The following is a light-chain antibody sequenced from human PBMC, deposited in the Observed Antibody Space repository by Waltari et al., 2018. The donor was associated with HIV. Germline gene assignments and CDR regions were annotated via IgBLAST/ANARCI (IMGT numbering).Light chain of an antibody. J-gene: IGLJ2*01. V-gene: IGLV2-11*01. Sequence: QSALTQPRSVSGSPGQSVTISCTGTSSDVGDYNSVSWYQQHPGKAPKLMIYDVSKWPSGVPDRFSGSKSGNTASLTITGLQAEDEADYFCQSYDITLSASVVFGGGTKLTVL. CDR2: DVS. CDR3: QSYDITLSASVV. CDR1: SSDVGDYNS.